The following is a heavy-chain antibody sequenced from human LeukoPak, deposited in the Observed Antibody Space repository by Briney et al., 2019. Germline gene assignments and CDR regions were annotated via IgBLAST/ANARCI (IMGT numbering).Heavy chain of an antibody. D-gene: IGHD2-8*01. CDR3: ARGGAPRSCSNGVRYSSFFDS. CDR2: IKQDGSEK. V-gene: IGHV3-7*01. J-gene: IGHJ4*02. CDR1: GFTFSTYW. Sequence: PGGSLRLSCAASGFTFSTYWMSWVRQGPGKGLEWVANIKQDGSEKYYVDSVKGRFTISRDNANSSLFLQMNSLRGEDTAVYYCARGGAPRSCSNGVRYSSFFDSWGQGTLVTVSS.